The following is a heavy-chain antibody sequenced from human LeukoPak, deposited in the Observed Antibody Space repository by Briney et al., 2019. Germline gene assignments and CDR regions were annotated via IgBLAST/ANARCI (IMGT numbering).Heavy chain of an antibody. CDR2: ISAYNGNT. CDR3: ARDFEPWGHDGYFDY. J-gene: IGHJ4*02. D-gene: IGHD3-16*01. CDR1: GYTFTSYG. Sequence: ASVKVSCKASGYTFTSYGISWVRQAPGQGLEWMGWISAYNGNTNYAQKLQGRVTMTTDTSTSTAYMELRSLRSDDTAVYYCARDFEPWGHDGYFDYWGQGTLVTVSS. V-gene: IGHV1-18*01.